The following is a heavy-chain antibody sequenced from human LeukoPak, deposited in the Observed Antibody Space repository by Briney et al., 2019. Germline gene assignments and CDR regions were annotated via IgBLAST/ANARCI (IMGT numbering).Heavy chain of an antibody. CDR1: GFTFSSYE. V-gene: IGHV3-33*08. CDR3: ARDQALYFSYGDY. J-gene: IGHJ4*02. CDR2: IFYDGSNQ. Sequence: PGGSLRLSCAASGFTFSSYEMNWVRQAPGKGLEWLAAIFYDGSNQHYADTVKGRFTISRDNSKNTLYLQVNSLTAEDTAVYFCARDQALYFSYGDYWGQGTLVTVSS. D-gene: IGHD3-16*01.